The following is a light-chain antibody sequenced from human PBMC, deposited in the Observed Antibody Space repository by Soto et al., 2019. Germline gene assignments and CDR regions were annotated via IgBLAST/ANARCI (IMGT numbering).Light chain of an antibody. CDR3: SSYAGSNFYV. V-gene: IGLV2-8*01. CDR2: EVS. CDR1: SSDVGGYNY. Sequence: ALTQPPSASGSPGQSVTISCTGTSSDVGGYNYVSWYQQHPGKAPKLMIYEVSKRPSGVPDRFSGSKSGNTASLTVSGLQAEDEADYYCSSYAGSNFYVFGTGTKATVL. J-gene: IGLJ1*01.